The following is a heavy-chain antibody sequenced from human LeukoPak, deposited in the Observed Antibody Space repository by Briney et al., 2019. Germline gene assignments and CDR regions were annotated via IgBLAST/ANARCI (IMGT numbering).Heavy chain of an antibody. CDR3: ARGYYDSSGYYYRGSDY. V-gene: IGHV5-51*01. CDR2: IYPGDSDT. J-gene: IGHJ4*02. CDR1: GYSFTSYW. Sequence: GESLKISCKGSGYSFTSYWIGWVRQMPGKGLEWMGIIYPGDSDTRYSPSSQGQVTISADKSISTAYLQWSSLKASDTAMYYCARGYYDSSGYYYRGSDYWGQGTLVTVSS. D-gene: IGHD3-22*01.